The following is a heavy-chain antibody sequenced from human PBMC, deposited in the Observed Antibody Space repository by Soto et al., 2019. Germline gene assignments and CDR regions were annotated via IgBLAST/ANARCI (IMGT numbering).Heavy chain of an antibody. CDR2: MFYSGLT. D-gene: IGHD2-15*01. CDR1: GYSVSSSDYY. Sequence: SETLSLTCSVSGYSVSSSDYYWAWIRQPPGKGLEWIGSMFYSGLTYYNPSLKSRVTLSVDTSKNQFSVRLNSVTAADTAVYCCAPLTVSLSGPYGIHVWGQGTTVTVSS. V-gene: IGHV4-39*01. J-gene: IGHJ6*02. CDR3: APLTVSLSGPYGIHV.